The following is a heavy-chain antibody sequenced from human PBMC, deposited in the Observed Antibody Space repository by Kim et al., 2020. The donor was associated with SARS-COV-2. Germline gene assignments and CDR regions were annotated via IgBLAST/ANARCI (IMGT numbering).Heavy chain of an antibody. D-gene: IGHD6-13*01. CDR3: ASAGLSIAAAGTEMYYY. Sequence: GGSLRLSCAASGFTFSSYGMHWVRQAPGKGLEWVAVISYDGSNKYYADSVKGRFTISRDNSKNTLYLQMNSLRAEDTAVYYCASAGLSIAAAGTEMYYY. V-gene: IGHV3-30*03. CDR2: ISYDGSNK. CDR1: GFTFSSYG. J-gene: IGHJ6*01.